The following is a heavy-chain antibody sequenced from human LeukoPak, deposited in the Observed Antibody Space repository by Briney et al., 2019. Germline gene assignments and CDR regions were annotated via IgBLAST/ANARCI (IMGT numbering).Heavy chain of an antibody. D-gene: IGHD4-17*01. V-gene: IGHV1-8*03. J-gene: IGHJ4*02. CDR1: GYTFTGYY. CDR3: ARGLSDYGDYLDY. Sequence: SVKVSCKASGYTFTGYYMHWVRQATGQGLEWMGWMNPNSGNTGYAQKFQGRVTITRNTSISTAYMELSSLRSEDTAVYYCARGLSDYGDYLDYWGQGTLVTVSS. CDR2: MNPNSGNT.